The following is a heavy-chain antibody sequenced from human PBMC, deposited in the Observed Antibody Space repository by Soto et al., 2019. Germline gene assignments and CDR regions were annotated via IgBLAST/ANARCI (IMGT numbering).Heavy chain of an antibody. J-gene: IGHJ5*02. CDR2: IYHTGTT. CDR1: GGSISSIDYF. D-gene: IGHD2-2*01. CDR3: ARVMAAMQNWLDP. Sequence: SETLSLTCSVSGGSISSIDYFWSWIRQPPGKGLEWIGFIYHTGTTYYNPSLRSRVTISIDTSKSQFSMKLNSVTAADTAVYYCARVMAAMQNWLDPWGQGTLVTVYS. V-gene: IGHV4-30-4*01.